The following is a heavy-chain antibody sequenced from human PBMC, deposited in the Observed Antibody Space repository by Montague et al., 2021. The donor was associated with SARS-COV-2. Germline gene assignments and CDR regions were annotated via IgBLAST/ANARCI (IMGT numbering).Heavy chain of an antibody. Sequence: SETLSLTCTVSGGSISSSSYYWGWIRQPPGKGLEWIGSIYYSGSTYYNPSLKSRVTISVDTSKNQFSLKLSSVTAADTAVYYCARGSSFVTIFEVVITVPLFDYWGQGTLVTVSS. CDR1: GGSISSSSYY. CDR3: ARGSSFVTIFEVVITVPLFDY. CDR2: IYYSGST. D-gene: IGHD3-3*01. J-gene: IGHJ4*02. V-gene: IGHV4-39*07.